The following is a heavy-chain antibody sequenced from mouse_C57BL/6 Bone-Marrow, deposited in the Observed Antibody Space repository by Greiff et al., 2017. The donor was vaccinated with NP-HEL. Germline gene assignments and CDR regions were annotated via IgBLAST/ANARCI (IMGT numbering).Heavy chain of an antibody. V-gene: IGHV1-54*01. D-gene: IGHD1-1*01. CDR1: GYAFTNYL. CDR2: INPGSGGT. J-gene: IGHJ1*03. Sequence: VQLQQSGAELVRPGTSVKVSCKASGYAFTNYLIEWVKQRPGQRLEWIGVINPGSGGTNYNEKFKGKATLTADKSSSTAYMQLSSLTSEDSAVYFCARSDYYGSSYWYFDVWGTGTTVTVSS. CDR3: ARSDYYGSSYWYFDV.